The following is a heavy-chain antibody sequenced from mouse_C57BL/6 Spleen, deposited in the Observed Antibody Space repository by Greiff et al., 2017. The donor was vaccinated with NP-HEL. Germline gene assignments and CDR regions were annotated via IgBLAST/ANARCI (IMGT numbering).Heavy chain of an antibody. D-gene: IGHD4-1*01. CDR3: ARVGTGTPFAY. CDR2: IDPSDSYT. J-gene: IGHJ3*01. Sequence: VQLQQSGAELVMPGASVKLSCKASGYTFTSYWMHWVKQRPGQGLEWIGEIDPSDSYTNYNQKFKGKSTLTVDKSSSTAYMQLSSLTSEDSAVYYCARVGTGTPFAYWGQGTLVTVSA. V-gene: IGHV1-69*01. CDR1: GYTFTSYW.